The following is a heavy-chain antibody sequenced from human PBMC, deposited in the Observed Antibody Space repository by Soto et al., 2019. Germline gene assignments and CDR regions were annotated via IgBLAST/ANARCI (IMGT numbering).Heavy chain of an antibody. D-gene: IGHD1-26*01. CDR3: ARSRAGGTWEQYPSFYFDY. CDR2: ISTYNGDR. J-gene: IGHJ4*02. V-gene: IGHV1-18*01. CDR1: GYTFTNYG. Sequence: ASVKVSCKASGYTFTNYGISWVRQAPGQGLEWLGWISTYNGDRDFAQKVQGRVTMTTDTSTTTAYMELRSLRSNDTAVYYCARSRAGGTWEQYPSFYFDYWGQGALVTVSS.